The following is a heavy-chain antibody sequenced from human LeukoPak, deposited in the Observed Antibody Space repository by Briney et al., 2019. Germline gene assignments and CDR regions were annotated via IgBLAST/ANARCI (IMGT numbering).Heavy chain of an antibody. CDR2: ISWNSGSI. Sequence: GRSLRLSCAASGFTFDDYAMHWVRQAPGKGLEWVSGISWNSGSIGYADSVKGRFTISRDNAKNSLYLQTNSLRAEDTALYYCAKTRSGYNFDYWGQGTLVTVSS. D-gene: IGHD3-22*01. J-gene: IGHJ4*02. CDR3: AKTRSGYNFDY. V-gene: IGHV3-9*01. CDR1: GFTFDDYA.